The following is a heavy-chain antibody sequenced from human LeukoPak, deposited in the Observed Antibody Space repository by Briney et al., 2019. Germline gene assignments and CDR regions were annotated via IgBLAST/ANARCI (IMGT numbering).Heavy chain of an antibody. CDR3: ARQTAYKDAFEI. J-gene: IGHJ3*02. Sequence: SETLSLTCTVSGGSISSYYWSWIRQPPGKGLEWIGYIYYSGSTNYNPSLKSRVTISVDTSKNQFSLRLTSVTAADTAMYFCARQTAYKDAFEIWGQGTMVIVSS. V-gene: IGHV4-59*08. CDR1: GGSISSYY. D-gene: IGHD5-24*01. CDR2: IYYSGST.